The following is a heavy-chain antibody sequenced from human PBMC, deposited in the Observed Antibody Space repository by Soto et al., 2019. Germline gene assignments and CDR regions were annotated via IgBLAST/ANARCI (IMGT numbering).Heavy chain of an antibody. D-gene: IGHD3-9*01. CDR2: ISYDGSNK. Sequence: GGSLRLSCAASGFTFSSYAMHWVRQAPGKGLEWVAVISYDGSNKYYADSVKGRFTISRDNSKDTLYLQMNSLRAEDTAVYYCARDLEARYPELSCMDVWGQGTTVTVSS. CDR1: GFTFSSYA. J-gene: IGHJ6*02. CDR3: ARDLEARYPELSCMDV. V-gene: IGHV3-30-3*01.